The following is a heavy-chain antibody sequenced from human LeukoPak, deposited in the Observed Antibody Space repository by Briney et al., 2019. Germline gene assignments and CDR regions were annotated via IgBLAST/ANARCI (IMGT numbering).Heavy chain of an antibody. CDR3: AREKLNWGFDY. CDR2: IYSGGST. J-gene: IGHJ4*02. V-gene: IGHV3-53*01. CDR1: GFTVSSNY. Sequence: PGGSLRLSCAASGFTVSSNYMSWVRQAPGKGLEWVSIIYSGGSTYYADSVKGRFTISRDNSKNILYLQMNSLRAEDTAVYYCAREKLNWGFDYWGQGTLVTVSS. D-gene: IGHD3-16*01.